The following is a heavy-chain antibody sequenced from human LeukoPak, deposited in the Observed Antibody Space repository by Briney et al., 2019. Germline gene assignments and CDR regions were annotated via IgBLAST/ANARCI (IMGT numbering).Heavy chain of an antibody. J-gene: IGHJ4*02. CDR2: MNPNSGNT. V-gene: IGHV1-8*03. D-gene: IGHD6-6*01. CDR3: ARRVALHSSSPPYYFDY. CDR1: GHAFTGYD. Sequence: ASVKVSCKASGHAFTGYDINWVRQATGQGLEWMGWMNPNSGNTGYAQKFQGRVTITRNTSISTAYMELSSLRSEDTAVYYCARRVALHSSSPPYYFDYWGQGTLVTVSS.